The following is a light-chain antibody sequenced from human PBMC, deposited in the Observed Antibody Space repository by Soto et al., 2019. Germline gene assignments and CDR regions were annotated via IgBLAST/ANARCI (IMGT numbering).Light chain of an antibody. CDR3: TSWTTSTTMK. Sequence: QSALTQPASVSGSPGQSITISCTGTSSDVGAYNYVSWYQQHPGKAPKLMIYDVNIRPSGVSNRFSGPKSGNTASLTISGLQAEDEADYYCTSWTTSTTMKFGGGTKVTVL. J-gene: IGLJ2*01. V-gene: IGLV2-14*01. CDR2: DVN. CDR1: SSDVGAYNY.